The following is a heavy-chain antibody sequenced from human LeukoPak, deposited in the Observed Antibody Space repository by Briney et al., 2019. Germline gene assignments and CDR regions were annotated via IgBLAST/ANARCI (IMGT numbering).Heavy chain of an antibody. J-gene: IGHJ4*02. CDR3: ARGGLAITMIVVAPFDY. D-gene: IGHD3-22*01. CDR2: IYYSGST. CDR1: GGSISSGGYS. V-gene: IGHV4-30-4*07. Sequence: SQTLSLTCAVSGGSISSGGYSWSWIRQPPGKGLEWIGYIYYSGSTYYNPSLKSRVTISVDTSKNQFSLKLSSVTAADTAVYYCARGGLAITMIVVAPFDYWGQGTLVTVSS.